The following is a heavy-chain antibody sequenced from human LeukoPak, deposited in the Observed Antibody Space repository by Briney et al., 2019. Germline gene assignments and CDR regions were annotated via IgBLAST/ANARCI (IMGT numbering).Heavy chain of an antibody. CDR1: GGSFSGHY. CDR2: INHSGST. D-gene: IGHD7-27*01. Sequence: SETLSLTCAVYGGSFSGHYWSWIRQPPGKGLEWIGEINHSGSTNYNPSLKSRVTISVDTSKNQFSLKLSSVTAADTAVYYCARAPNWGSGAFDYWGQGTLVTVSS. J-gene: IGHJ4*02. V-gene: IGHV4-34*01. CDR3: ARAPNWGSGAFDY.